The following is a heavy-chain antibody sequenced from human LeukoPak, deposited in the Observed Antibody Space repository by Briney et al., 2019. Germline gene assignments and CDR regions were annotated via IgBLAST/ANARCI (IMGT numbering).Heavy chain of an antibody. V-gene: IGHV1-2*02. Sequence: ASVKVSCKASGYTFTGYNMHWVRQAPGQGLEWMGWINPNSGGTNYAQKFQGRVTVTRDTSISTAYMEVSRLRSDDTAVYYCARVMDYGGDRENFDYWGQGTLVTVSS. CDR2: INPNSGGT. D-gene: IGHD4-23*01. J-gene: IGHJ4*02. CDR3: ARVMDYGGDRENFDY. CDR1: GYTFTGYN.